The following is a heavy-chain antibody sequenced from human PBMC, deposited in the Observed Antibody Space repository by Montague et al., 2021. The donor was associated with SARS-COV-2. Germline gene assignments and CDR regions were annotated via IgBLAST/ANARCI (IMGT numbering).Heavy chain of an antibody. D-gene: IGHD3-3*01. CDR1: GGSLSGYY. Sequence: SETLSLTCAVYGGSLSGYYWAWIRQTPGKGLEWIGEINHSGNANYNPSLKSRLTISVDTSKKQFSLKLSSVTTADAAVYYCARGADYDFWSGYLRYKWFDPWGLGTPVTDSS. CDR3: ARGADYDFWSGYLRYKWFDP. J-gene: IGHJ5*02. V-gene: IGHV4-34*01. CDR2: INHSGNA.